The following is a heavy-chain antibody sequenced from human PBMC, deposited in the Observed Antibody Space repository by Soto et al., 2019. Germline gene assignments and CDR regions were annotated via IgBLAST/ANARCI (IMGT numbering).Heavy chain of an antibody. J-gene: IGHJ6*02. CDR1: GYTFTSYD. CDR2: LNPNSGNT. D-gene: IGHD2-15*01. Sequence: QVQLVQSGAEVKKPGASVKVSCKASGYTFTSYDINWVRQATGQGLEWMGWLNPNSGNTGYAQKLQGRVTMTRNTSISTAYMELSSLRSEDTAVYYCARVPYCSGGICYYYGMDVWGQGTTVTVSS. CDR3: ARVPYCSGGICYYYGMDV. V-gene: IGHV1-8*01.